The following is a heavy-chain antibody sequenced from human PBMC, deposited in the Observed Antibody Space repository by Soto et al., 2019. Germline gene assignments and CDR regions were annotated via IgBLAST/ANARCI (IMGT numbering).Heavy chain of an antibody. CDR2: ISSVSSYT. CDR1: GFTFSSYT. J-gene: IGHJ5*01. V-gene: IGHV3-21*01. Sequence: PGGSLSLSCAASGFTFSSYTMNWVRQAPGKGLEWISSISSVSSYTYYAGSVKGRFTISRDNAKNSLFLQMNSLRADDTAVYYCARDILSGGAYPDSWGQGTKVTVSS. CDR3: ARDILSGGAYPDS. D-gene: IGHD3-10*01.